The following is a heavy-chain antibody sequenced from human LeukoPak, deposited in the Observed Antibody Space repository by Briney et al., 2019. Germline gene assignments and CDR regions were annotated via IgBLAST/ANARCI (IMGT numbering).Heavy chain of an antibody. CDR1: GYSIGSGYY. J-gene: IGHJ5*02. V-gene: IGHV4-38-2*01. D-gene: IGHD6-6*01. Sequence: PSETLSLTCAVSGYSIGSGYYWGWIRQPPGKGLEWIGSIYHSGSTYYNPSLKSRVTISVDTSKNQFSLKLSSVTAADTAVYYCARGPSSSDWFDPWGQGTLVTVSS. CDR2: IYHSGST. CDR3: ARGPSSSDWFDP.